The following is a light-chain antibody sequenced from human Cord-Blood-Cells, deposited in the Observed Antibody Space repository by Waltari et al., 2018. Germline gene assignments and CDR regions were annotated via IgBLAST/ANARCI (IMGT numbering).Light chain of an antibody. Sequence: DSQMTQSPSSLSVSVGERVTITCRASPSISSYLNWYQQKQGNAPKLLIYAASSLQSGVPSRFSGSGSATDFTLTISSLQPEDFATYYCQQRYSTPMYSFGQGTKLEIK. CDR1: PSISSY. CDR2: AAS. V-gene: IGKV1-39*01. CDR3: QQRYSTPMYS. J-gene: IGKJ2*03.